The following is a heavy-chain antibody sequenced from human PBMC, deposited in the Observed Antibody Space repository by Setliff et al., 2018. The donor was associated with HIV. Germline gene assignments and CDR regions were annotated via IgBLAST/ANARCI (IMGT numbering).Heavy chain of an antibody. CDR3: VAARPNDSRGYYSEYFHY. CDR2: ISSSGTTI. CDR1: GFTSSTYE. V-gene: IGHV3-48*03. J-gene: IGHJ1*01. D-gene: IGHD3-22*01. Sequence: GGSLRLSCVVSGFTSSTYEVNWVRQAPGKGLEWVSCISSSGTTISYADSVKGRFTISRDNAKNSLYLQMNSLRAEDTAVYYCVAARPNDSRGYYSEYFHYWGQGTLVTVSS.